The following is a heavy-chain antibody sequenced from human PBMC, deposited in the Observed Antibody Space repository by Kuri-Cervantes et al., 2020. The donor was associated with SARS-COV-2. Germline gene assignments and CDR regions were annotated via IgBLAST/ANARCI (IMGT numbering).Heavy chain of an antibody. CDR3: ARESTYTFDI. Sequence: SWVVSGTSITSGGSSWSWVRQPPGEGLEWIGVIHPGGSTSYNPSLQSRVTMALDKSKNQFSLNLTSVTAADTAVYYCARESTYTFDIWGQGTLVTVSS. CDR2: IHPGGST. CDR1: GTSITSGGSS. V-gene: IGHV4-30-2*01. D-gene: IGHD2-2*02. J-gene: IGHJ3*02.